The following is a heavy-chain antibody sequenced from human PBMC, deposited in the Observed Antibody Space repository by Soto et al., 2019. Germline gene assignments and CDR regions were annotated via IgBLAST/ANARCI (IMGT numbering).Heavy chain of an antibody. J-gene: IGHJ2*01. CDR1: GFNFSSYA. V-gene: IGHV3-23*01. CDR2: IIRSGVST. Sequence: EVQLLESVGGLVQPGGSLRLSCAASGFNFSSYAMSWVRQAPGKGLEWVSAIIRSGVSTYYADSVKGRFTISRDNSKNTLYLQMNSLRAEDTAVYYGAVVARYFDLWGRGTLVTVSS. D-gene: IGHD5-12*01. CDR3: AVVARYFDL.